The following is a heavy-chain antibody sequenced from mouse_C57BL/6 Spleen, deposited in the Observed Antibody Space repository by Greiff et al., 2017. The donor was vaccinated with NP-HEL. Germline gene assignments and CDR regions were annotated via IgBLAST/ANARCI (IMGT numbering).Heavy chain of an antibody. V-gene: IGHV1-53*01. CDR2: INPSNGGT. D-gene: IGHD2-3*01. CDR3: ARYDAFDGYYPHWYFDV. CDR1: GYTFTSYW. Sequence: QVQLQQPGTELVKPGASVKLSCKASGYTFTSYWMHWVKQRPGQGLEWIGNINPSNGGTNYNEKFKSKATLTVDKPSITTYMQLSSLTSEDSAVYYCARYDAFDGYYPHWYFDVWGTGTTVTVSS. J-gene: IGHJ1*03.